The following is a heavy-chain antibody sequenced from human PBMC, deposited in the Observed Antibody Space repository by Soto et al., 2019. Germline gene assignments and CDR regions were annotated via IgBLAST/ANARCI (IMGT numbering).Heavy chain of an antibody. D-gene: IGHD3-22*01. CDR3: ARDVWGGGYSPRLYYYYYGMDV. J-gene: IGHJ6*02. V-gene: IGHV4-4*07. Sequence: PSETLSLTCTVSGGSISSYYWSWIRQPAGKGLGWIGRIYTSGSTNYNPSLKSRVTMSVDTSKNQFSLKLSSVTTAHRGGYYCARDVWGGGYSPRLYYYYYGMDVWGQGSTGSAP. CDR1: GGSISSYY. CDR2: IYTSGST.